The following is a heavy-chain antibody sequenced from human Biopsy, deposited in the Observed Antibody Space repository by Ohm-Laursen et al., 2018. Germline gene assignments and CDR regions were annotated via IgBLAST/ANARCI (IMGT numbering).Heavy chain of an antibody. CDR1: GFTFSNYG. CDR2: IWYDGSNK. Sequence: SLRLSCTASGFTFSNYGMHWVRQAPGKGLEWEALIWYDGSNKNSEDSVKGRFTVSRDNSKNTLFLQMNNLRAEDTAVYYCARDQSGLRGINWYFDLWGRGTLVTVSS. CDR3: ARDQSGLRGINWYFDL. V-gene: IGHV3-33*01. D-gene: IGHD5/OR15-5a*01. J-gene: IGHJ2*01.